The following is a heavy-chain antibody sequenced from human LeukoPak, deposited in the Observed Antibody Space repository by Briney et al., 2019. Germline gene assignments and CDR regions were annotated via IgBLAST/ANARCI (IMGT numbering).Heavy chain of an antibody. V-gene: IGHV3-53*01. D-gene: IGHD4-17*01. J-gene: IGHJ4*02. CDR2: IYSGGST. CDR3: ARATTTRTRFDY. Sequence: GGSLRLSCEASGFTFSPYTMNWVRQAPGKGLEWVSVIYSGGSTYYADSVKGRFTISRDNSKNTLYLQMNSLRDEDTAVYFCARATTTRTRFDYWGQGTLVTVSS. CDR1: GFTFSPYT.